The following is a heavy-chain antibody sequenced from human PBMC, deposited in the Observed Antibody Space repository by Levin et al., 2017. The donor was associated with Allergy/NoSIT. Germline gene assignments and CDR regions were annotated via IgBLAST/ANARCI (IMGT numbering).Heavy chain of an antibody. CDR3: AKDIVPEFGGCTNGVCYGGPDY. D-gene: IGHD2-8*01. V-gene: IGHV3-43*01. CDR1: GFTFDDYT. J-gene: IGHJ4*02. Sequence: GESLKISCAASGFTFDDYTMHWVRQAPGKGLEWVSLISWDGGSTYYADSVKGRFTISRDNSKNSLYLQMNSLRTEDTALYYCAKDIVPEFGGCTNGVCYGGPDYWGQGTLVTVSS. CDR2: ISWDGGST.